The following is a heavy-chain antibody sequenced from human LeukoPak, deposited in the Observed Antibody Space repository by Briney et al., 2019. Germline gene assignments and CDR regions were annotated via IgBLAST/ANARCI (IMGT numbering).Heavy chain of an antibody. CDR3: ARERLGLDY. CDR2: IYYSGST. V-gene: IGHV4-39*07. Sequence: PSETLSLTCTVSGGSISSSSYYWGWIRQPPGKGLEWIGSIYYSGSTYYNPSLKSRVTISVDTSKNQFSLKLSSVTAADTAVYYCARERLGLDYWGQGTLVTVSS. D-gene: IGHD3-22*01. J-gene: IGHJ4*02. CDR1: GGSISSSSYY.